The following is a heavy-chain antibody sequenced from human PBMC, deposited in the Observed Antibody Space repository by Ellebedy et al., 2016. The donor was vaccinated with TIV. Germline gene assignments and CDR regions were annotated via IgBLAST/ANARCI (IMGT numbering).Heavy chain of an antibody. J-gene: IGHJ4*02. CDR2: ISWNSGSI. D-gene: IGHD6-19*01. Sequence: SLKISCAASGFTFDDYAMHWVRQAPGKGLEWVSGISWNSGSIGYADSVKGRFTISRDNAKNFLYLQMNSLRAEDTALYYCAKATGYSSGWFDYWGQGTLVTVSS. V-gene: IGHV3-9*01. CDR1: GFTFDDYA. CDR3: AKATGYSSGWFDY.